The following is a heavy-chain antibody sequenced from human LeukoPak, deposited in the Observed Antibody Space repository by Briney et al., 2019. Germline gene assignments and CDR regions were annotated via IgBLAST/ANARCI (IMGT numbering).Heavy chain of an antibody. CDR1: GFTFSRFS. J-gene: IGHJ6*03. CDR2: ISSSISTK. D-gene: IGHD6-19*01. CDR3: ARDLIAVAGGNYYYYYMDV. Sequence: GGSLRLSCAASGFTFSRFSMSWVRQAPGKGLEWVSYISSSISTKYYADSVKGRFTISRDNAKNSLYLQMNSLRAEDTAVYYCARDLIAVAGGNYYYYYMDVWGKGTTVTISS. V-gene: IGHV3-48*04.